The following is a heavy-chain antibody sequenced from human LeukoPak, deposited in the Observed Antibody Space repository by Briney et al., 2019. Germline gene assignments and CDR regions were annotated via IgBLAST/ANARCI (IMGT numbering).Heavy chain of an antibody. CDR3: AGRGLPSLFDY. Sequence: GGSLRLSCAASGFSFSSYAMTWVRQAPGKGLEWVSSITSSGSTIYYADSVKGRFTISRDNSRNTLYLQMNSLRADDTAVYYCAGRGLPSLFDYWGQGTLVTV. D-gene: IGHD2-21*02. CDR2: ITSSGSTI. J-gene: IGHJ4*02. CDR1: GFSFSSYA. V-gene: IGHV3-23*01.